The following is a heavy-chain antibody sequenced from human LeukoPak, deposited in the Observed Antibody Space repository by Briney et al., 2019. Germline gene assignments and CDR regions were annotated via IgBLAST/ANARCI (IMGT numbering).Heavy chain of an antibody. CDR1: GFTFRRYG. D-gene: IGHD3-9*01. Sequence: PGPSLRLSCTASGFTFRRYGMHWVRQAPNKGLEWVANIWNDGSKKNYVDSVKGGFTISRDDSKNSLYLQMNSPRAEDTAVYYCVRDILGDHRPGQDWYFDLWGSGTLVSVSS. CDR3: VRDILGDHRPGQDWYFDL. CDR2: IWNDGSKK. V-gene: IGHV3-33*01. J-gene: IGHJ2*01.